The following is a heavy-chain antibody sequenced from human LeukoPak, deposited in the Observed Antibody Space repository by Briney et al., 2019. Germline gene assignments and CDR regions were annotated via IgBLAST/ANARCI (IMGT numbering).Heavy chain of an antibody. CDR1: GFTFSRFG. D-gene: IGHD6-19*01. CDR2: ISSSGSTI. Sequence: PGGFLRLSCVTSGFTFSRFGMTWVRQPPGKGLEWVSYISSSGSTIYYADSVKGRFTISRDNAKNSLYLQMNSLRAEDTAVYYCARDRSVDSSGRSDYWGQGTLVTVSS. J-gene: IGHJ4*02. V-gene: IGHV3-48*03. CDR3: ARDRSVDSSGRSDY.